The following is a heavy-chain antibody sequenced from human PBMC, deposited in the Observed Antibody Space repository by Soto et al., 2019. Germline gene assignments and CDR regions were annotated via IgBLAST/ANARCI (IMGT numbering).Heavy chain of an antibody. Sequence: PSQTLSLTCAISGDSVSSNSAAWNWIRQSPSRGLEWLGRTYYRSKWYNDYAVSVKSRITINPDTSKNQFSLQLNSVTPEDTAVYYCARDHSIAAAGTGYYYMDVWGKGTTVTVS. V-gene: IGHV6-1*01. CDR3: ARDHSIAAAGTGYYYMDV. CDR2: TYYRSKWYN. J-gene: IGHJ6*03. CDR1: GDSVSSNSAA. D-gene: IGHD6-13*01.